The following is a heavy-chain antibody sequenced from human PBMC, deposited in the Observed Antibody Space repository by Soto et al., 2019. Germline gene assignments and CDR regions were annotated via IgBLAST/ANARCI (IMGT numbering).Heavy chain of an antibody. V-gene: IGHV3-72*01. CDR3: ASPQRISSVWSYH. CDR1: GFTFSDHY. J-gene: IGHJ5*02. Sequence: EVQLVESGGGLVQPGGSLRLSCGASGFTFSDHYMDWVRQAPGKGLEWVARIRNKGGFITEYAASVQGRFTVSRDDSKTPVLVQMNSLKTEDTTLYYCASPQRISSVWSYHWGQGTLVPVSS. D-gene: IGHD6-19*01. CDR2: IRNKGGFIT.